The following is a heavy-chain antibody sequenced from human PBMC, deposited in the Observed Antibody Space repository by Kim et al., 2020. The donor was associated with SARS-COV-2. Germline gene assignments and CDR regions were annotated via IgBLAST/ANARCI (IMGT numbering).Heavy chain of an antibody. Sequence: ASVKVSCKTSGHFFTRDSIHWVRQAPGQGLEWMGGIDCGNGNTIYSQTFQGRVIFTTDTSASTAYMELSFLRSDDSAVYYCLGGFYFDYCGQGTLVTVSS. CDR3: LGGFYFDY. J-gene: IGHJ4*02. CDR2: IDCGNGNT. V-gene: IGHV1-3*01. D-gene: IGHD3-16*01. CDR1: GHFFTRDS.